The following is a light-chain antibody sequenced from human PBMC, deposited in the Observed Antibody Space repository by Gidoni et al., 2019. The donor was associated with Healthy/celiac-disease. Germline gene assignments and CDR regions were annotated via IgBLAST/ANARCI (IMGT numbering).Light chain of an antibody. CDR2: DAS. V-gene: IGKV1-5*01. J-gene: IGKJ1*01. CDR3: QQYNSYRT. Sequence: DIQMTQSPSTLSASVGDRVTITCRASQSISSWLAWYQQKPGKAPKLLIYDASSLESGVPSRFSGSGSGTEFTLTISSLQPDDFATYYCQQYNSYRTFXHXTKVXIK. CDR1: QSISSW.